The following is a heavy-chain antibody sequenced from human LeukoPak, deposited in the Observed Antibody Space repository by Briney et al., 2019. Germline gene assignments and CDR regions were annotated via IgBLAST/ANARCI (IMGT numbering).Heavy chain of an antibody. Sequence: ASVKVSCKASGGTFSSYAISWVRQAPGQGLEWMGWINPNSGGTNYAQKFQGRVTMTRDTSISTAYMELSRLRSDDTAVYYCAREGEERYFDYWGQGTLVTVSS. CDR2: INPNSGGT. D-gene: IGHD3-16*01. V-gene: IGHV1-2*02. CDR3: AREGEERYFDY. J-gene: IGHJ4*02. CDR1: GGTFSSYA.